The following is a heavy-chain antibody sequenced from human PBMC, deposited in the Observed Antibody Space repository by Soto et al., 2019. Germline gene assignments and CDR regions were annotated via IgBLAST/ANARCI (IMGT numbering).Heavy chain of an antibody. CDR3: ANDSCMRRWAILIVDY. CDR1: GFTFDDYD. Sequence: EVQLVESGGSWVQPGRSLRLSCAASGFTFDDYDMHWVRQAPGKGLEWVSGINHNSGSVGYADSVKGRSTISRDNAKKPLKLQMKSLITEDRADYYCANDSCMRRWAILIVDYWGQGRLVIVSS. D-gene: IGHD2-8*01. J-gene: IGHJ4*02. V-gene: IGHV3-9*01. CDR2: INHNSGSV.